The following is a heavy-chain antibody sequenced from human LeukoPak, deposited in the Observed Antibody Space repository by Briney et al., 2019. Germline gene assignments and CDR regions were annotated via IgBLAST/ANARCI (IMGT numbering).Heavy chain of an antibody. V-gene: IGHV3-23*01. Sequence: PGGPLRLSCAASGFTFSSYAMSWVRQAPGKGLEWVSAISGSGGSTYYADSVKGRFTISGDNSKNTLYLQMNSLRAEDTAVYYCAKLGMDGPAFDIWGQGTMVTVSS. CDR2: ISGSGGST. CDR1: GFTFSSYA. D-gene: IGHD3-10*01. CDR3: AKLGMDGPAFDI. J-gene: IGHJ3*02.